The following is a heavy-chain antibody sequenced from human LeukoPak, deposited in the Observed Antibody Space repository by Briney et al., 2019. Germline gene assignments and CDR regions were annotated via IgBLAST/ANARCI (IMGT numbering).Heavy chain of an antibody. CDR3: ARELAGEALDV. V-gene: IGHV3-30-3*01. CDR2: TEYSGTNK. Sequence: GGSLRLSCAASGFSFSNYIMHWVRQAPGKGLEWVEVTEYSGTNKYYADSMKGRFTISRDNSKNTLFLQMISLRPEDTAIYYCARELAGEALDVWGQGTMVTVSS. J-gene: IGHJ3*01. D-gene: IGHD3-10*01. CDR1: GFSFSNYI.